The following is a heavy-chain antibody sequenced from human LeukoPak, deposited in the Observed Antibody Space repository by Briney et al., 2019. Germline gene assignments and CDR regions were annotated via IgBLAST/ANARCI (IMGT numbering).Heavy chain of an antibody. CDR2: IRYDGSNK. CDR3: ARAPRFRLVGVPKGPFDP. Sequence: GGSLRLSCAASGFTFSSYGMHWVRQAPGKGLEGVAFIRYDGSNKYYADSVKGRFTISRDNAKNSLYLRMGTLRAEDTAVYYCARAPRFRLVGVPKGPFDPWGQGTLVTVSS. V-gene: IGHV3-30*02. CDR1: GFTFSSYG. J-gene: IGHJ5*02. D-gene: IGHD1-26*01.